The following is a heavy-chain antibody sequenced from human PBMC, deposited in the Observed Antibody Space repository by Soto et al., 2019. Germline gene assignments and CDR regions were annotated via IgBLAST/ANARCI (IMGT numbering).Heavy chain of an antibody. Sequence: GESLKISCTASGFTFGDYAMSWFRQAPGKGLEWVGFIRSKAYGGTTEYAASVKGRFTISRDDSKSIAYLQMNSLKTEDTAVYYCTRDWASLGPAAAGDAFDIWGQGTMVTVS. V-gene: IGHV3-49*03. CDR3: TRDWASLGPAAAGDAFDI. CDR1: GFTFGDYA. J-gene: IGHJ3*02. CDR2: IRSKAYGGTT. D-gene: IGHD6-13*01.